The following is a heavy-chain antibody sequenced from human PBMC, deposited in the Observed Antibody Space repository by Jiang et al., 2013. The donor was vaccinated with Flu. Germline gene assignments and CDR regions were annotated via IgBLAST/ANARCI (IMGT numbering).Heavy chain of an antibody. V-gene: IGHV3-9*01. Sequence: QLVESGGGLVQPGRSLRLSCAASGFRFDDYAMHWVRQAPGKGLEWVSGITWNSGTLGYADSVRGRFTISRDNAKESLFLQMDSLRAEDTAVYYCAKDISVAGVGLDYWGQGTLVTVSS. D-gene: IGHD6-19*01. CDR2: ITWNSGTL. CDR3: AKDISVAGVGLDY. CDR1: GFRFDDYA. J-gene: IGHJ4*02.